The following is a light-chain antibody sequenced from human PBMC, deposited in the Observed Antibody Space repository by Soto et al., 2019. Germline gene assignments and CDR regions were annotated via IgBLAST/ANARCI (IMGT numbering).Light chain of an antibody. CDR1: QGIRSW. Sequence: DIHMTQSPSSVSASVGYRFTITCRASQGIRSWLAWYQQKPGKAPKLLIYGASSLQSGVPSRCRGSGSGTDFTLTISNLQPEDFETYYCQQANSFPISFGQGTRLEIK. J-gene: IGKJ5*01. CDR3: QQANSFPIS. CDR2: GAS. V-gene: IGKV1-12*01.